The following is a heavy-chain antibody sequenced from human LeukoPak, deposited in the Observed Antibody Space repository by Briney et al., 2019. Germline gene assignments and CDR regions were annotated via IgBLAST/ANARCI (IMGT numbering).Heavy chain of an antibody. V-gene: IGHV3-30*03. J-gene: IGHJ4*02. D-gene: IGHD3-10*01. CDR3: AILSGFGEPPAH. CDR2: ISYDGSNK. Sequence: GSLSLSCAASGFTFSSYGMHWVRQAPGKGLEWVAVISYDGSNKYYADSVKGRFTISRDNSKNTLYLQMNSLRAEDTAVYYCAILSGFGEPPAHWGQGTLVTVSS. CDR1: GFTFSSYG.